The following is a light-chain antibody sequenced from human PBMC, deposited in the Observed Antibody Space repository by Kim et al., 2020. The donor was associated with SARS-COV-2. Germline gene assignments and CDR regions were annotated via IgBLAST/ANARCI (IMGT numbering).Light chain of an antibody. CDR2: LNGDGSH. V-gene: IGLV4-69*01. J-gene: IGLJ3*02. CDR3: QTWGTGIPV. Sequence: QLVLTQSPSASASLGASVKLTCTLSSGHSSYAIAWHQQQPEKGPRYLMKLNGDGSHSKGDGIPDCFSGSSSGAERYLTISSLQSEDEADYYCQTWGTGIPVFGGGTQLTVL. CDR1: SGHSSYA.